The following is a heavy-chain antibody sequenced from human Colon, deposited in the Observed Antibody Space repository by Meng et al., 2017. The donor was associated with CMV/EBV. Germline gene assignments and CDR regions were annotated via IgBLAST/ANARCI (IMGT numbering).Heavy chain of an antibody. Sequence: QGHLVQFGGEGNKPRASVKVSCTASGYTFTGYYMHWVRQAPGQGLEWMGWINPNSGGTNYAQKFQGRVTMTRDTSISTAYMELSRLRSDDTAVYYCARAPYNWNDEGWFDPWGQGTLVTVSS. V-gene: IGHV1-2*02. CDR3: ARAPYNWNDEGWFDP. CDR1: GYTFTGYY. CDR2: INPNSGGT. D-gene: IGHD1-20*01. J-gene: IGHJ5*02.